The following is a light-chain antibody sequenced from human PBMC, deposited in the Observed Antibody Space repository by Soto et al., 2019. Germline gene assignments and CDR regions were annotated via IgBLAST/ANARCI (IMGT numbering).Light chain of an antibody. CDR3: QQYCTSTQT. V-gene: IGKV3-20*01. CDR2: GTS. J-gene: IGKJ1*01. Sequence: EIVLTQSPGTLSLSPGESATLSCRASQTVGSDYLAWYQQRPGQAPRLLIYGTSSRATGIPDRFSGSGSGTDFTLTISRLEPEDFAVYYCQQYCTSTQTFGQGTKVEIK. CDR1: QTVGSDY.